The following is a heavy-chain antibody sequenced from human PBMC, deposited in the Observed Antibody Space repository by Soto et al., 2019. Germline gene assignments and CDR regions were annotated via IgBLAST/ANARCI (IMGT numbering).Heavy chain of an antibody. J-gene: IGHJ4*02. CDR3: AGQTHRVGAEGYDFGY. V-gene: IGHV1-69*13. CDR2: IIPIFGTA. D-gene: IGHD1-26*01. Sequence: ASVKVSCKASGGTFSSYAISWVRQAPGQGLEWMGGIIPIFGTANYAQKFQGRVTITADESTSTAYMELSSLRSEDTAVYYCAGQTHRVGAEGYDFGYWGQGTLVTVSS. CDR1: GGTFSSYA.